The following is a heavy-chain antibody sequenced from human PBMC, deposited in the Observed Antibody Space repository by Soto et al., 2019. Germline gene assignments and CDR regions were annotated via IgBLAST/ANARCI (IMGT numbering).Heavy chain of an antibody. CDR2: ISYDGTNE. D-gene: IGHD3-22*01. CDR3: AKDSYNSSGYFSRDV. J-gene: IGHJ6*02. Sequence: QVQLVESGGGVVQPGGSLRLSCAASGFTFSSYGMQWVRQAPGRGLEWLALISYDGTNEYYEDYVKGRFTISRDNSRNTLFLHLNRLRAEDTAVYYCAKDSYNSSGYFSRDVWGQGTTVSVSS. CDR1: GFTFSSYG. V-gene: IGHV3-30*18.